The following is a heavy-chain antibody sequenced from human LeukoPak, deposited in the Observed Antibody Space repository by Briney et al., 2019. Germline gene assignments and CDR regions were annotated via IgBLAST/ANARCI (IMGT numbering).Heavy chain of an antibody. D-gene: IGHD6-19*01. CDR1: RFTFSNYT. CDR2: ISSSTSYI. J-gene: IGHJ4*02. Sequence: GGSLRLSCAAYRFTFSNYTMDWVRHAPGKGLEWVSSISSSTSYIYYADSVKGRFTISRDNAKNSLYLQMNSLRAEDTAVYYCARDPPGAVAFDYWGQGTLVTVSS. CDR3: ARDPPGAVAFDY. V-gene: IGHV3-21*01.